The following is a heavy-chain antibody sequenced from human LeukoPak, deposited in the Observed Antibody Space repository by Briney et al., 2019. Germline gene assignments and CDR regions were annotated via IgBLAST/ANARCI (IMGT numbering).Heavy chain of an antibody. CDR1: GGTFSSYA. V-gene: IGHV1-69*13. CDR2: IIPIFGTA. Sequence: GASVKVSCKASGGTFSSYAISWVRQAPGQGLEWMGGIIPIFGTANYAQKFQGRVTITADESMSTAYMELSSLRSEDTAVYYCARDGERQQLNYYYGMDVWGQGTTVTVSS. D-gene: IGHD6-13*01. CDR3: ARDGERQQLNYYYGMDV. J-gene: IGHJ6*02.